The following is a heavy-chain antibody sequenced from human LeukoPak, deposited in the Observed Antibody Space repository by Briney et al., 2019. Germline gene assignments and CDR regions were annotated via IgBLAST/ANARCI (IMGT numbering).Heavy chain of an antibody. V-gene: IGHV3-23*01. CDR2: ISGSGGST. CDR1: GFTFSSYA. D-gene: IGHD5-18*01. J-gene: IGHJ4*02. CDR3: AKDGRIYSYGD. Sequence: GGSLRPSCAASGFTFSSYAMSWVRQAPGKGLEWVSAISGSGGSTYYADSVKGRFTISRDNSKNTLYLQMNSLRAEDTAVYYCAKDGRIYSYGDWGQGTLVTVSS.